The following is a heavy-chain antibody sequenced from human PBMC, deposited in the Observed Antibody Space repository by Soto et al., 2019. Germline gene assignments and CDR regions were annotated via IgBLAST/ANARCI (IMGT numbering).Heavy chain of an antibody. CDR1: GFTFSSDD. Sequence: PGGSLRLSCAASGFTFSSDDMNWVRQAPGKGLEWVSYISSSGSTKYYADSVKGRFTISRDNAKDSLYLQMNSLRAEDTAVYYCARDSRLLYCSGWCRNLFDHWGQGTLVTVSS. CDR2: ISSSGSTK. V-gene: IGHV3-48*03. J-gene: IGHJ5*02. D-gene: IGHD6-19*01. CDR3: ARDSRLLYCSGWCRNLFDH.